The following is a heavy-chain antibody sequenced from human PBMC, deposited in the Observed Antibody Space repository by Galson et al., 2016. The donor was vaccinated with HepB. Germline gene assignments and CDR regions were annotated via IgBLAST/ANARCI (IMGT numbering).Heavy chain of an antibody. V-gene: IGHV3-23*01. CDR1: GFTLSSCRCA. Sequence: SLRLSCAASGFTLSSCRCAMRWARQAPGKGLEGVAGITDTGINSYYADSVKGRFTISRDTSKNTLYLQMDGLRAEDTAFYYCAKYGTGSYVPLGFWGQRTLVSVSA. D-gene: IGHD3-10*01. J-gene: IGHJ4*02. CDR2: ITDTGINS. CDR3: AKYGTGSYVPLGF.